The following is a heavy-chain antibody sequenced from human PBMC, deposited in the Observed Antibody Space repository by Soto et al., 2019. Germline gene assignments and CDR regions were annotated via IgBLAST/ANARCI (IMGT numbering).Heavy chain of an antibody. J-gene: IGHJ5*02. CDR3: ARDGLRLDP. Sequence: QVQMVQSGAEVKKPGTSVKVSCKTSGYIFTNYDISWVRQAPGQGLEWMGWISTYNGNTENPQKLQERVTMTTDRSSGTAYLEVRSMRADDEAVVYCARDGLRLDPSGQGTLVTDS. CDR1: GYIFTNYD. CDR2: ISTYNGNT. V-gene: IGHV1-18*01. D-gene: IGHD5-12*01.